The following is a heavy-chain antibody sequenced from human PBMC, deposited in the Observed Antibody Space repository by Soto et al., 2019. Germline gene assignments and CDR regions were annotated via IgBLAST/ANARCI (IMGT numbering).Heavy chain of an antibody. CDR2: AYFSGST. CDR3: ARGPGDTYIIYWSDR. J-gene: IGHJ5*02. Sequence: SETLSLTCSVSGDSASSGDYYWSWIRQPPGKGLEWIGHAYFSGSTNYIPSLKRRLTMSSDTANYNLSLKLHSLTAADPAVSYCARGPGDTYIIYWSDRWDRGTQVTAAS. V-gene: IGHV4-61*08. CDR1: GDSASSGDYY. D-gene: IGHD3-10*01.